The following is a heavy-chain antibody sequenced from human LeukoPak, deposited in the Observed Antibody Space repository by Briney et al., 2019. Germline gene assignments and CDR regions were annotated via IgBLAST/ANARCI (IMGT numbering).Heavy chain of an antibody. Sequence: ASVKVSCKVSGYTLTELSMHWVRQAPGKGLEWMGGFDPEDGETIYAQKFQGRVTMTEDTSTDTAYMELSSLRSEDTAVYYCARVDVGVVISPAYYFDYWGQGTLVTVSS. J-gene: IGHJ4*02. CDR3: ARVDVGVVISPAYYFDY. V-gene: IGHV1-24*01. D-gene: IGHD3-3*01. CDR1: GYTLTELS. CDR2: FDPEDGET.